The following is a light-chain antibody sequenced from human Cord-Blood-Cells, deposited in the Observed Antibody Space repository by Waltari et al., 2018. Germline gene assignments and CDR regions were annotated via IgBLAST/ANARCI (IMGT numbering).Light chain of an antibody. CDR3: AAWDDSLSGV. CDR2: RNN. V-gene: IGLV1-47*01. J-gene: IGLJ3*02. Sequence: QSVLTQPPSASGTPGQMVPISCSGSRSNIGRNYVYWYQQLPGTAPNLLIYRNNQRPSVVPDRFSGSKSGTSASLAISGLRSEDEADYYWAAWDDSLSGVFGGGTKLTVL. CDR1: RSNIGRNY.